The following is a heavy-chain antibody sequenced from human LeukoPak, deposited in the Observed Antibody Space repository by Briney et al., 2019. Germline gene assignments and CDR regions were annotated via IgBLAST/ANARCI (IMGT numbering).Heavy chain of an antibody. CDR2: IYSGGST. V-gene: IGHV3-53*01. D-gene: IGHD6-13*01. CDR3: ARASIAAAGYYFDY. CDR1: GFTVSTNY. J-gene: IGHJ4*02. Sequence: GGSLRLSCAASGFTVSTNYMTWVRQAPGKGLEWVSVIYSGGSTYYSDSVKGRFTISGDNSKNTLYLQLNNLRAEDTAVYYCARASIAAAGYYFDYWGQGTLVTVSS.